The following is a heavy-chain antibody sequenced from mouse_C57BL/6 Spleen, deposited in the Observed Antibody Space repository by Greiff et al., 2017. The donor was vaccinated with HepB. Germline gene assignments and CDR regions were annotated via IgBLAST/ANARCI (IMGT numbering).Heavy chain of an antibody. CDR3: ASQGGYGSSSFWYFDV. D-gene: IGHD1-1*01. V-gene: IGHV7-3*01. J-gene: IGHJ1*03. CDR2: IRNKANGYTT. Sequence: EVQVVESGGGLVQPGGSLSLSCAASGFTFPDYYMSWVRQPPGKALEWLGFIRNKANGYTTEYSASVKGRFTISRDNSQSILYLQMNALRAEDSATYYCASQGGYGSSSFWYFDVWGTGTTVTVSS. CDR1: GFTFPDYY.